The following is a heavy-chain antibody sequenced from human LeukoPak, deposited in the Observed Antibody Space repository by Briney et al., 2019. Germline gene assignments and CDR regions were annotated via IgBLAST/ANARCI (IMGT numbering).Heavy chain of an antibody. D-gene: IGHD5-12*01. Sequence: PSETLSLTCTVSGGSMSNYYWTWIRQPPGKGLEWIGYIYYSGSTNYNPSLKSRVTISVDTSKNQFSLKLSSVTAADTAVYYCARVGIGHSGYDHFDYWGQGTLVTVSS. CDR1: GGSMSNYY. V-gene: IGHV4-59*12. CDR3: ARVGIGHSGYDHFDY. CDR2: IYYSGST. J-gene: IGHJ4*02.